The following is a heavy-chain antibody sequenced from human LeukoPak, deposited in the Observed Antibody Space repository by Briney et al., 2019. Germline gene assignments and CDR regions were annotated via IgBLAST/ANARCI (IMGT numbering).Heavy chain of an antibody. J-gene: IGHJ4*02. CDR2: IYHSGST. Sequence: SETLSLTCAVSGYSISSGYYWGWIRQPPGKGLEWIGSIYHSGSTYYNPSLKSRVTISVDTSKNQFSLKLSSVTAADTAVYYCARHFGGYYHLFDYWGQGTLVTVSS. CDR1: GYSISSGYY. D-gene: IGHD3-22*01. CDR3: ARHFGGYYHLFDY. V-gene: IGHV4-38-2*01.